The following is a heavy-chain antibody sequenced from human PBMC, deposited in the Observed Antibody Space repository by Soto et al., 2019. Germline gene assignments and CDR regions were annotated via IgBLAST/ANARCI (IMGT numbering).Heavy chain of an antibody. CDR3: ARHPRPSSTAHGMDV. V-gene: IGHV5-51*01. Sequence: GESLKISCKGSGYSFTNYWIGWVRQMPGKGLEWMGIINPGDSDIRYSPSFQGQVTISADKSISTAYLQWSSLKASDTAMYYCARHPRPSSTAHGMDVWGQGTTVTAP. CDR1: GYSFTNYW. D-gene: IGHD4-17*01. J-gene: IGHJ6*02. CDR2: INPGDSDI.